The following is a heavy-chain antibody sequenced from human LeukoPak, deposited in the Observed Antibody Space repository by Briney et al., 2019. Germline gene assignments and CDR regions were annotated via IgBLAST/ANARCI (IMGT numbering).Heavy chain of an antibody. V-gene: IGHV1-46*01. J-gene: IGHJ4*02. CDR1: GYTFTDYN. D-gene: IGHD6-13*01. CDR3: ARAVAAGQHDY. Sequence: ASVKVSCKTSGYTFTDYNLHWVRQAPGQGLEWMGIINPGGGSTSYAQKFQGRVTMTRDMSTSTVYMELSSLRSEDTAVYYCARAVAAGQHDYWGQGTLVTVSS. CDR2: INPGGGST.